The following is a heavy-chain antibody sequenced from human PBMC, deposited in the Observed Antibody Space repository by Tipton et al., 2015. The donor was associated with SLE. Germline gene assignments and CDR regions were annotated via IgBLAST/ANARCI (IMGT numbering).Heavy chain of an antibody. V-gene: IGHV3-7*01. Sequence: SSSSYYWGWIRQAPGKGLEWVANIKQDGSEKYYVDSVKGRFTISRDNAKNSLYLQMNSLRAEDTAVYYCARDHYDSSGYSYYFDYWGQGTLVTVSS. J-gene: IGHJ4*02. CDR2: IKQDGSEK. CDR1: SSSSYY. CDR3: ARDHYDSSGYSYYFDY. D-gene: IGHD3-22*01.